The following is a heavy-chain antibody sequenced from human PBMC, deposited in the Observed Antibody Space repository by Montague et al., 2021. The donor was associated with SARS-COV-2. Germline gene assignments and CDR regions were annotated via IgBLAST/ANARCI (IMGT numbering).Heavy chain of an antibody. CDR1: DITFSKYS. J-gene: IGHJ4*02. CDR2: ISGDGRTI. Sequence: SLRLSCAASDITFSKYSMNWVLQAPVKGLEWISYISGDGRTIYYSDSVRGRFTISRDNAVRSLYVEMTRLRDEDTATYYCATDLFAFRRSEGRDYWGQGTLVTVSS. V-gene: IGHV3-48*02. D-gene: IGHD3-3*02. CDR3: ATDLFAFRRSEGRDY.